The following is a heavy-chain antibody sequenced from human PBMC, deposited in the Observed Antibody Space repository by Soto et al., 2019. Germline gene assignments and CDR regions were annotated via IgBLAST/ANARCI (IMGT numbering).Heavy chain of an antibody. V-gene: IGHV4-59*01. D-gene: IGHD3-10*01. CDR3: ARGLPKPYYYGSGSYYPLDY. Sequence: SETLSLTCAVYGGSFSGYYWSWIRQPPGKGLEWIGYIYYSGSTNYNPSPKSRVTISVDTSKNQFSLKLSSVTAADTAVYYCARGLPKPYYYGSGSYYPLDYWGQGTLVTVSS. CDR1: GGSFSGYY. CDR2: IYYSGST. J-gene: IGHJ4*02.